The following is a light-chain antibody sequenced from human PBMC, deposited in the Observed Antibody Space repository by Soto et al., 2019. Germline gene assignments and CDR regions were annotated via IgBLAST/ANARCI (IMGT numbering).Light chain of an antibody. Sequence: EIVLTQSPGSLSLSPGERATLSCRASQSVDSSFFAWYQKKPGQAPRLLIYGASKMVTGTPDRFSGSGAGTDFTLTISRLEPEYFAVYYCQQYVSSVTFGQGTKVEIK. CDR3: QQYVSSVT. J-gene: IGKJ1*01. CDR1: QSVDSSF. CDR2: GAS. V-gene: IGKV3-20*01.